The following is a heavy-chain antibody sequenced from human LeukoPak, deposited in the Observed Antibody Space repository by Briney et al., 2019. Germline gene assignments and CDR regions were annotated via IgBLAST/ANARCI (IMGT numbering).Heavy chain of an antibody. Sequence: GGSLRLSCAASGFTFSSYAMSWVRQAPGKGLEWVSAISGSGGSTYYADSVKGRFTISRDNSKNTLYLQKNSLRAEDTAVYYCAKDLGYCSGGSCSANWFDPWGQGTLVTVSS. CDR1: GFTFSSYA. V-gene: IGHV3-23*01. J-gene: IGHJ5*02. D-gene: IGHD2-15*01. CDR2: ISGSGGST. CDR3: AKDLGYCSGGSCSANWFDP.